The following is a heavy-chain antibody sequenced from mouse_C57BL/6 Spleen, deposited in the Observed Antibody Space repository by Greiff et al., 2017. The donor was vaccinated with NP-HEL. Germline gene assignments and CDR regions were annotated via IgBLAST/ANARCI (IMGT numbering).Heavy chain of an antibody. CDR1: GYTFTSYW. Sequence: QVQLQQPGTELVKPGASVKLSCKASGYTFTSYWMHWVKQRPGQGLEWIGNINPSNGGTNYNEKFKSKATLTVDKSSSTAYMQLSSLTSEDSAVYYCARFDPITTVVNWYFDVWGTGTTVTVSS. CDR2: INPSNGGT. D-gene: IGHD1-1*01. V-gene: IGHV1-53*01. J-gene: IGHJ1*03. CDR3: ARFDPITTVVNWYFDV.